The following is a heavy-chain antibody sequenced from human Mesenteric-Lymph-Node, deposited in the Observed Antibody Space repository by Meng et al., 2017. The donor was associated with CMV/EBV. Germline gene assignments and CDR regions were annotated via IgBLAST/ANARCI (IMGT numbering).Heavy chain of an antibody. CDR2: IYDSGSI. CDR3: ATGQTDCDRTVCQWWLGRFDR. CDR1: GGSISRSTW. D-gene: IGHD2-15*01. V-gene: IGHV4-4*02. J-gene: IGHJ4*02. Sequence: SETLSLTCAVSGGSISRSTWWSWVRQPPGKGLEWIGEIYDSGSINYDPSLRSRVTISVDKSRNQFSLNLSPVTAADTAVYYCATGQTDCDRTVCQWWLGRFDRWGQGALVTVSS.